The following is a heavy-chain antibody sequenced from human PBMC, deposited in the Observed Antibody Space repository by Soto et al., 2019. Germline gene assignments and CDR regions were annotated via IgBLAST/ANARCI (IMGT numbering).Heavy chain of an antibody. J-gene: IGHJ5*02. D-gene: IGHD5-18*01. CDR3: ARKSGYGYWFDP. Sequence: PSETLSLTCTVSGGSSSSGDYYWSWIRQPPGKGLEWIGYIYYSGSTYYNPSLKSRVTISVDTSKNQFSLKLSSVTAADTAVYYCARKSGYGYWFDPWGQGTLVTVSS. V-gene: IGHV4-30-4*01. CDR2: IYYSGST. CDR1: GGSSSSGDYY.